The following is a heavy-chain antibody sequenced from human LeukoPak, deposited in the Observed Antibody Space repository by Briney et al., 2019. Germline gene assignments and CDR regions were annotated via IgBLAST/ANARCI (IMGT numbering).Heavy chain of an antibody. J-gene: IGHJ4*02. V-gene: IGHV5-51*01. Sequence: GESLKISCKGSGYSFTSYWIGWVRQMPGKGLEWMGIIYPGDSDTRYSPSFQGQVTISADKSISTAYLQWSSLKASDTAMYYCARQAGYYYDSSGYFSPHNDYWGQGTLVTVSS. D-gene: IGHD3-22*01. CDR1: GYSFTSYW. CDR3: ARQAGYYYDSSGYFSPHNDY. CDR2: IYPGDSDT.